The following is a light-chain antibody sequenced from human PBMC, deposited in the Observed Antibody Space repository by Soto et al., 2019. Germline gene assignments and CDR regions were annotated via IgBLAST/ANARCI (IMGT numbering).Light chain of an antibody. CDR1: QSVLYSSNNKNY. J-gene: IGKJ1*01. CDR3: QQYYSYKWT. Sequence: DIVMTQSLDSLAVSLGERANINGKSSQSVLYSSNNKNYLAWYQQKPGQTPKLLIYWASTRESGVPDRFRGSGSGTDFTLTITSLQAEDVEVYYCQQYYSYKWTFGQGTKVDIK. CDR2: WAS. V-gene: IGKV4-1*01.